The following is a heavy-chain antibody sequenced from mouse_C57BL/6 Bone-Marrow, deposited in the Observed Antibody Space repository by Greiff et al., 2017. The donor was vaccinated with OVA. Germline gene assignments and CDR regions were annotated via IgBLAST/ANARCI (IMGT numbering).Heavy chain of an antibody. J-gene: IGHJ4*01. V-gene: IGHV5-9-1*02. CDR3: TRLLDAMDY. D-gene: IGHD2-1*01. Sequence: EVQVVESGAGLVTPGGSLKLSCAASGFTFSSYAMSWVRQTPEKRLEWVAYISSGGDYIYYADTVKGRFTISRDNARNTLYLQMSSLKSEDTAMYYCTRLLDAMDYWGQGTSVTVSS. CDR1: GFTFSSYA. CDR2: ISSGGDYI.